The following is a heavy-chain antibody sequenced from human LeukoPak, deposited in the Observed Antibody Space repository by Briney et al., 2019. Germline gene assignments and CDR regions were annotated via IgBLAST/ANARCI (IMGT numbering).Heavy chain of an antibody. CDR3: VRDRSLGSQYYYYIDV. CDR1: GFTFSTYW. J-gene: IGHJ6*03. V-gene: IGHV3-7*01. CDR2: IKQDGSEK. Sequence: GGSLRLSCAASGFTFSTYWMTWVRQAPGKGLEWVANIKQDGSEKYYVDSVKGRFTVSRDNANKSLYLQMNSLRAEDTAVYYCVRDRSLGSQYYYYIDVRGKGTTVTVPS. D-gene: IGHD2/OR15-2a*01.